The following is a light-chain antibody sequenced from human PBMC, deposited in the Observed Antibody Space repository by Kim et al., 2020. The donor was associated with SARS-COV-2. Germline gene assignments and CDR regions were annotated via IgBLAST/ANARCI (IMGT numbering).Light chain of an antibody. V-gene: IGKV3-15*01. Sequence: EIVMTQSPATLSVSPGERATLSCRASQSVSSNLAWYQQKPGQAPRLLIYGASTRATGIPAWFSGSGSGTEFTLTISSLQSEDFAVYYCQQYNNWPPLTFGQGTRLEIK. J-gene: IGKJ5*01. CDR1: QSVSSN. CDR3: QQYNNWPPLT. CDR2: GAS.